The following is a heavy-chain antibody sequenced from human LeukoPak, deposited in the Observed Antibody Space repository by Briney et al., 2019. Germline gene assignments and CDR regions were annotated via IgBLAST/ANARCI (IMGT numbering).Heavy chain of an antibody. D-gene: IGHD3-3*01. V-gene: IGHV4-39*01. Sequence: SETLSLTCTVSGGSISSSSYYRGWIRQPPGKGLEWIGSIYYSGSTYYNPSLKSRVTISVDTSKNQFSLKLSSVTAADTAVYYCARPVTEWAYYFDYWGQGTLVTVSS. CDR2: IYYSGST. CDR3: ARPVTEWAYYFDY. CDR1: GGSISSSSYY. J-gene: IGHJ4*02.